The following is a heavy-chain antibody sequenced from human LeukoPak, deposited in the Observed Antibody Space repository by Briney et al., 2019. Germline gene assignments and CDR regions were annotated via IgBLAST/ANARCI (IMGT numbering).Heavy chain of an antibody. CDR2: ITGGSSNI. V-gene: IGHV3-21*01. CDR3: ARGNSDYDFWSGYSNYFDY. Sequence: GGSLRLSCAASGFTFSSYTMNWVRQAPGMGLEWVSSITGGSSNINYADSVKGRFTISRDNAKNSLYLQMNSLRAEDTAVYYCARGNSDYDFWSGYSNYFDYWGQGTLVTVSS. CDR1: GFTFSSYT. D-gene: IGHD3-3*01. J-gene: IGHJ4*02.